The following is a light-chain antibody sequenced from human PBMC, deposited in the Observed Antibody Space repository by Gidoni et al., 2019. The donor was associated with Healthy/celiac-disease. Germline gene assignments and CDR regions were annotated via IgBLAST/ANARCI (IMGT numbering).Light chain of an antibody. CDR3: QQSYSTLFT. Sequence: DIQITQSPSSLSASVGDRVTITCRASQSISSYLNWYQQKPGKAPKLLIYAASRLQSVVPSRFSGSGSGTDFTLTISSLQPEDFATYYCQQSYSTLFTFGPGTKVDIK. J-gene: IGKJ3*01. V-gene: IGKV1-39*01. CDR1: QSISSY. CDR2: AAS.